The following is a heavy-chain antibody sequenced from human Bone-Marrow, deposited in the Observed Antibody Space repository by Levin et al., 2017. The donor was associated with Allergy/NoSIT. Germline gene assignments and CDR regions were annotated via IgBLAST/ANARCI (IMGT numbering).Heavy chain of an antibody. CDR2: INHSGST. CDR3: ARAPGDFWSRHWYYYYGMDV. CDR1: GGSFSGYY. J-gene: IGHJ6*02. D-gene: IGHD3-3*01. Sequence: SETLSLTCAVYGGSFSGYYWSWIRQPPGKGLEWIGEINHSGSTNYNPSLKSRVTISVDTSKNQFSLKLSSVTAADTAVYYCARAPGDFWSRHWYYYYGMDVWGQGTTVTVSS. V-gene: IGHV4-34*01.